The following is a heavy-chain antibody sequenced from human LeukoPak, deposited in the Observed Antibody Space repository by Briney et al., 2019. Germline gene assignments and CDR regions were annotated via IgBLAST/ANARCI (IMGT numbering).Heavy chain of an antibody. J-gene: IGHJ3*02. CDR2: IYYSGST. CDR3: ARVPSRNHNAFDI. D-gene: IGHD1-14*01. V-gene: IGHV4-31*03. Sequence: SQTLSLTCTVSGGSISSGGYYWSWIRQHPGXXXXXIGYIYYSGSTYYNPPLKSRVTISVDTSKNQFSLKLSSVTAADTAVYYCARVPSRNHNAFDIWGQGTMVTVSS. CDR1: GGSISSGGYY.